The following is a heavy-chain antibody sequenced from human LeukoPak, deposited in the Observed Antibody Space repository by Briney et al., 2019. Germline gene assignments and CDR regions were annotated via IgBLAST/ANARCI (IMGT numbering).Heavy chain of an antibody. Sequence: SETLSLTCTVSGGSISSYYWSWIRQPPGKGLEWIGYMYYSGRTNYNPSRKRRVTISIDTSRNQFSLKLSSVTAADTAVYYCARHQRGNSDAFDIWGQGTMVTVSS. J-gene: IGHJ3*02. D-gene: IGHD4-23*01. CDR2: MYYSGRT. CDR1: GGSISSYY. CDR3: ARHQRGNSDAFDI. V-gene: IGHV4-59*01.